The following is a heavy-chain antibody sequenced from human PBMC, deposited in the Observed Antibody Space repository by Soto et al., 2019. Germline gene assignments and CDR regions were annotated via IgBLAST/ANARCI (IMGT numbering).Heavy chain of an antibody. CDR3: ATEAVAGATGHGMDV. V-gene: IGHV1-69*06. CDR2: VIPIFGSA. J-gene: IGHJ6*02. Sequence: QVQLVQSGAEVKKPGSSVKVSCKASGGTFNNYGISWVRQAPGQGLEWMGGVIPIFGSAKYTEFFRGRITITADTATSTAYMELSSLKSEDTAVDYCATEAVAGATGHGMDVWGQGTTVTVSS. CDR1: GGTFNNYG. D-gene: IGHD6-13*01.